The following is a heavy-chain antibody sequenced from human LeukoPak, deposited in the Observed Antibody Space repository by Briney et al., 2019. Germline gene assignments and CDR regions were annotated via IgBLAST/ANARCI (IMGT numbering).Heavy chain of an antibody. J-gene: IGHJ4*01. CDR3: ARSETYSSSWSVDD. V-gene: IGHV4-59*11. CDR2: ISYSGST. D-gene: IGHD6-13*01. CDR1: GGSISSHY. Sequence: SETLSLTCTVSGGSISSHYWSWIRQPPGKRLEWIGYISYSGSTNYNPSLKSRVTISLDTSKNQFSLKLSSVTAADTAVYYCARSETYSSSWSVDDWGQGTLVTVSS.